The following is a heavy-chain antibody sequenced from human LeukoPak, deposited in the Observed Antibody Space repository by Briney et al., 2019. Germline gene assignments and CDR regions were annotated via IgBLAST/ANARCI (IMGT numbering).Heavy chain of an antibody. Sequence: GGSLRLSCAASGFTFSSYSMNWVRQAPGKGLEWVSSISSSSSYIYYADSVKGRFTISRDNAKNSLYLRMNSLRAEDTAVYYCARVAYGGAARAFDIWGQGTMVTVSS. D-gene: IGHD6-25*01. J-gene: IGHJ3*02. V-gene: IGHV3-21*01. CDR3: ARVAYGGAARAFDI. CDR2: ISSSSSYI. CDR1: GFTFSSYS.